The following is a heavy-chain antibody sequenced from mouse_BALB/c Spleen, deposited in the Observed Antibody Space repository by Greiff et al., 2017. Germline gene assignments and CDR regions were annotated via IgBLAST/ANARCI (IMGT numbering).Heavy chain of an antibody. Sequence: EVKLMESGPGLVKPSQSLSLTCSVTGYSITSGYYWNWIRQFPGNKLEWMGYISYDGSNNYNPSLKNRISITRDTSKNQFFLKLNSVTTEDTATYYCARERHRYDGFAYWGQGTTLTVSS. CDR1: GYSITSGYY. CDR2: ISYDGSN. V-gene: IGHV3-6*02. D-gene: IGHD2-14*01. CDR3: ARERHRYDGFAY. J-gene: IGHJ2*01.